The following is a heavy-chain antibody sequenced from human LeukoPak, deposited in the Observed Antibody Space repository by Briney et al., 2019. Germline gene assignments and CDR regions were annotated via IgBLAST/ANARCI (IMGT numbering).Heavy chain of an antibody. J-gene: IGHJ4*02. CDR3: ARTASITIFGVPFPGY. Sequence: ASVKVSCKAYGYTFTGYYMHWVRQAPGQGLEWMGWINPNSGGTNYAQKFQGRVTMTRDTSISTAYMELSRLRSDDTAVYYCARTASITIFGVPFPGYWGQGTLVTVSS. CDR2: INPNSGGT. CDR1: GYTFTGYY. V-gene: IGHV1-2*02. D-gene: IGHD3-3*01.